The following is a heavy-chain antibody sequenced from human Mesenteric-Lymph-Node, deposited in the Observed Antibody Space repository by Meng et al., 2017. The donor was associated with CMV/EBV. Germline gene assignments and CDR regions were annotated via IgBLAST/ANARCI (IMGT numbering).Heavy chain of an antibody. Sequence: GESLKISCAASGFTFSSYAMSWVRQAPGKGLEWVSYISSSGSTIYYADSVKGRFTISRDNAKNSLYLQMNSLRAEDTAVYYCARAGVATTTPRGYFDYWGQGTRVTVSS. D-gene: IGHD5-12*01. CDR3: ARAGVATTTPRGYFDY. J-gene: IGHJ4*02. CDR2: ISSSGSTI. V-gene: IGHV3-48*04. CDR1: GFTFSSYA.